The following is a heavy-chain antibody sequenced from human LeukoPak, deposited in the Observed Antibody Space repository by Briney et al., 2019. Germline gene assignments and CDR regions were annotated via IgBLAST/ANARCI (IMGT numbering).Heavy chain of an antibody. Sequence: GASVKVSCKASGYTFSSHGFSWVRQAPGQGLEWMGWISGYNGNTNYAQKLQGRVTMTTDTSTRTAYMELRSLRSDDTAVYYCARGYCSSTSCYLDYWGQGTLSPSPQ. CDR3: ARGYCSSTSCYLDY. D-gene: IGHD2-2*01. CDR2: ISGYNGNT. J-gene: IGHJ4*02. V-gene: IGHV1-18*01. CDR1: GYTFSSHG.